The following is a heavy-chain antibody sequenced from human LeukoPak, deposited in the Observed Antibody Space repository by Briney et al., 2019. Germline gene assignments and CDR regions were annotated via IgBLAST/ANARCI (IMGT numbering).Heavy chain of an antibody. CDR3: AREHYYDSSGYPYFDY. CDR1: GYTFTSYG. Sequence: ASVTVSCTASGYTFTSYGISWVRQAPGQGLEWMGWISAYNGNTNYAQKLQGRVTMTTDTSTSTAYMELRSLRSDDTAVYYCAREHYYDSSGYPYFDYWGQGTLVTVSS. D-gene: IGHD3-22*01. J-gene: IGHJ4*02. V-gene: IGHV1-18*01. CDR2: ISAYNGNT.